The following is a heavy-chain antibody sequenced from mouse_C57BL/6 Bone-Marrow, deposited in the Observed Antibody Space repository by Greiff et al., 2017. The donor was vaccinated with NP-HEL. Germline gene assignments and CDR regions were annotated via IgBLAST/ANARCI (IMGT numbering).Heavy chain of an antibody. CDR3: TVMITTVVKDY. CDR2: IRLKSDNYAT. CDR1: GFTFRNYW. D-gene: IGHD1-1*01. J-gene: IGHJ2*01. V-gene: IGHV6-3*01. Sequence: DVQLQESGGGLVQPGGSMKLSCVASGFTFRNYWMNWVRQSPEKGLEWIAQIRLKSDNYATHYAESVKGKFTISRADSKSSVYLQMNNLRAEDTGIYYCTVMITTVVKDYWGQGTTLTVSS.